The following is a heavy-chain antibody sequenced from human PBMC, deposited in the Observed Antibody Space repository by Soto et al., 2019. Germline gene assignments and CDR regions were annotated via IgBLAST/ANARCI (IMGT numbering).Heavy chain of an antibody. J-gene: IGHJ6*02. CDR1: GGSISSYY. CDR3: ARDRGGIVATRTGDYYYHYGMDV. Sequence: SETLSLTCTVSGGSISSYYWSWIRQPPGKGLEWIGYIYYSGSTNYNPSLKSRVTISVDTSKNQFSLKLSSVTAADTAVYYCARDRGGIVATRTGDYYYHYGMDVWGQGTKVTVSS. CDR2: IYYSGST. V-gene: IGHV4-59*01. D-gene: IGHD5-12*01.